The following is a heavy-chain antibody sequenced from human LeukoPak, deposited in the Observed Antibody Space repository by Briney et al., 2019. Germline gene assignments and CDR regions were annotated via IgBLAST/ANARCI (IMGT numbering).Heavy chain of an antibody. J-gene: IGHJ3*02. Sequence: GGSLRLSCAASGFTFTTYSMNWVRHAPGRGLEWLSYIRSSGTTTYYADSVKGRFAISRDNAKNLLFLQMNSLRAEDTAVYYCARVMANWNGPTENYDAFDIWGQGTMVTVSS. CDR1: GFTFTTYS. V-gene: IGHV3-48*04. CDR3: ARVMANWNGPTENYDAFDI. D-gene: IGHD1-20*01. CDR2: IRSSGTTT.